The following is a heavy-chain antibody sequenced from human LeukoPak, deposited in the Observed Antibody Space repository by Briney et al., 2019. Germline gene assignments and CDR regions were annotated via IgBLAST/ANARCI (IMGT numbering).Heavy chain of an antibody. V-gene: IGHV1-18*01. D-gene: IGHD2-15*01. CDR3: ARGGGYCSGGSSFEFYY. J-gene: IGHJ4*02. CDR1: GYTFTSFG. Sequence: ASVKVSCKASGYTFTSFGISWVRQAPGQGLEWMGWISAYNGNTNYAQKLQGRVTMTTDTSPSTAYMELRSLGSDDTGVYYCARGGGYCSGGSSFEFYYWGQGTLVTVSS. CDR2: ISAYNGNT.